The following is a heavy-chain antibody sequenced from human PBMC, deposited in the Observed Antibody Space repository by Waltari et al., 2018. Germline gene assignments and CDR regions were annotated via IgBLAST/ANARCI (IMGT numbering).Heavy chain of an antibody. CDR3: ARTPLLWFGELSNWFDP. CDR2: IYYSGST. V-gene: IGHV4-39*01. CDR1: GCSISSSSYY. J-gene: IGHJ5*02. Sequence: QLQLQESGPGLVKPSETLSLTCTVSGCSISSSSYYWGWIRQPPGKGLEWIGSIYYSGSTYYNPSLKSRVTISVDTSKNQFSLKLSSVTAADTAVYYCARTPLLWFGELSNWFDPWGQGTLVTVSS. D-gene: IGHD3-10*01.